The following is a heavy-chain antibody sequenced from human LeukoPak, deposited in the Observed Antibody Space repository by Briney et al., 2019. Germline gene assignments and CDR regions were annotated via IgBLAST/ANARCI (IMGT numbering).Heavy chain of an antibody. J-gene: IGHJ5*02. CDR1: GFTFSSYT. CDR2: ISYDGSNK. CDR3: ARGTTVVWNPPFAP. Sequence: GRSLRLSCAASGFTFSSYTMHWVRQAPGKGLEWVALISYDGSNKYYVDSVKGRFTISRDNSKNTLYLQMNSLRAEDTAVFYCARGTTVVWNPPFAPWGQGTLVTASS. V-gene: IGHV3-30*04. D-gene: IGHD4-23*01.